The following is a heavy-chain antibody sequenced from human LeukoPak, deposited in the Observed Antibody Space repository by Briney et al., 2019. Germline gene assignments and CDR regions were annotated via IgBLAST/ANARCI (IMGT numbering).Heavy chain of an antibody. CDR3: ARRGGTPFYDY. J-gene: IGHJ4*02. CDR1: GYYFTDYW. CDR2: IRGDSQI. V-gene: IGHV5-51*01. D-gene: IGHD1-14*01. Sequence: GESLKISCKTSGYYFTDYWIGWVRQKPGKGLEGMGIIRGDSQITDSPSFQGQVTFSADRSKDTAYLRWSTLKASHTAMYYCARRGGTPFYDYWGQGTLVTVSP.